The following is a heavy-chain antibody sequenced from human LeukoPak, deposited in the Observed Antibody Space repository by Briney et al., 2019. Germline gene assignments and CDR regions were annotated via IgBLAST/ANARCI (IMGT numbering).Heavy chain of an antibody. CDR2: INPNSGGT. J-gene: IGHJ5*02. CDR1: GYSFTDYY. CDR3: ARADRLHGGPYLIGP. D-gene: IGHD2-21*01. Sequence: ASVKVSCKTSGYSFTDYYMHWVRQAPGQGLEWMGWINPNSGGTSSAQKFQGRVTMTGDTSITTVYMEVRWLTSDDTAIYYCARADRLHGGPYLIGPWGLGTLVTVSS. V-gene: IGHV1-2*02.